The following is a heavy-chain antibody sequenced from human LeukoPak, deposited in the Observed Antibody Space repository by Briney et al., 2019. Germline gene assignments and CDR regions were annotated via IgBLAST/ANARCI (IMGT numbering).Heavy chain of an antibody. V-gene: IGHV3-30*02. CDR3: AREKNLWFGELYPDY. CDR2: IQYDGSNE. J-gene: IGHJ4*02. CDR1: GFTFSSYG. Sequence: GGSLRLSCAASGFTFSSYGMHWVRQAPGKGLEWVAYIQYDGSNEQYAHSVRGRFRISRDSSKNILYLQMNSLRAEDTAVYYCAREKNLWFGELYPDYWGQGTLVTVSS. D-gene: IGHD3-10*01.